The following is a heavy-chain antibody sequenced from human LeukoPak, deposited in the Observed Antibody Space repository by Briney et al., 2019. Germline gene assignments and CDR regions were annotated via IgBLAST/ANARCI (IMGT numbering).Heavy chain of an antibody. Sequence: PGGSLRLSCAASGFSFSSYAMSWVRQAPGKGLEWVPFISGSAANTFYADSVKGRFTISRDNSKNTLYLQMNSLRAEDTAVYYCAKGRAPIDHWGQGTLVTVSS. J-gene: IGHJ4*02. CDR1: GFSFSSYA. CDR3: AKGRAPIDH. CDR2: ISGSAANT. V-gene: IGHV3-23*01.